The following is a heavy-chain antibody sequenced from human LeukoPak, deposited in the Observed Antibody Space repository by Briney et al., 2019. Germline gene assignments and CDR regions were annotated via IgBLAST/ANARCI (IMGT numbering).Heavy chain of an antibody. D-gene: IGHD3-22*01. Sequence: SETLSLTRTVSGGSINSGSYSWTWIRQPAGKGLEWIGRIHNSGSTDYTPSLKSRVTTLIDTSKNQFFLKLTSVTAADTAVYYCARADRSGYFGNVVAFDICGQGTMVTVSS. V-gene: IGHV4-61*02. CDR2: IHNSGST. J-gene: IGHJ3*02. CDR1: GGSINSGSYS. CDR3: ARADRSGYFGNVVAFDI.